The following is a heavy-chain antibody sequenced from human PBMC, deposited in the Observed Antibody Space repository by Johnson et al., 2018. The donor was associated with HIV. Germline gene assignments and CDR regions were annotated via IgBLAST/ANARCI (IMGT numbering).Heavy chain of an antibody. CDR3: ARLGVGATWHAFDI. V-gene: IGHV3-9*01. CDR2: ISWNSGSI. J-gene: IGHJ3*02. D-gene: IGHD1-26*01. CDR1: GFTFDDYA. Sequence: VQLVESGGGLVQPGRSLRLSCAAFGFTFDDYAMHWVRQAPGKGLEWVSGISWNSGSIGYADSVKGRFTISRDNSKNTLYLQMNSLRAEDTAVYYCARLGVGATWHAFDIWGQGTMVTVSS.